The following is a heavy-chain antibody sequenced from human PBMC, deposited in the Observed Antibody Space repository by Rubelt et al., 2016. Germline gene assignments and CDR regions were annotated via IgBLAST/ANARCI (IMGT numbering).Heavy chain of an antibody. CDR2: IYYSGST. D-gene: IGHD3-10*01. CDR3: AREGMVRGVNNWFDP. J-gene: IGHJ5*02. V-gene: IGHV4-31*03. CDR1: GGSISSGGYY. Sequence: QVQLQESGPGLVKPSQTLSLTCTVSGGSISSGGYYWSWIRQHPGKGLEWIGYIYYSGSTYYNPSLKSRVTISVDTSKNQFSLKLSSVTAADTAVYYCAREGMVRGVNNWFDPWGQGTLVTVSS.